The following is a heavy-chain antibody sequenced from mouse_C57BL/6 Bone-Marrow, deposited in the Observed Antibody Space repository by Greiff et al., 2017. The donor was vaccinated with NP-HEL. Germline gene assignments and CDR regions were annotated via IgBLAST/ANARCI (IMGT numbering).Heavy chain of an antibody. J-gene: IGHJ3*01. CDR3: TRGSLAY. CDR1: GYTFTSYW. V-gene: IGHV1-5*01. Sequence: EVQLQQSGTVLARPGASVKMSCKTSGYTFTSYWMHWVKQRPGQGLEWIGAIYPGNSDTSYNQKFKGKAKLTAVTSASTAYMELSSLTNEDSAVYYCTRGSLAYWGQGTLVTVSA. CDR2: IYPGNSDT.